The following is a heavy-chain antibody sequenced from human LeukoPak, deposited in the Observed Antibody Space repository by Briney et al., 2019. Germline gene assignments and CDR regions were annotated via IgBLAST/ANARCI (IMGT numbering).Heavy chain of an antibody. CDR2: IYTSDSDT. Sequence: GVPRQSSSHGLCYGFTSYWIAWGRRTPGKGRGGRGIIYTSDSDTRYSPSFQGRVTISADKSISTAYLQWTSLKASDTAMYYCARGDSFDIWGQGTMVTVS. V-gene: IGHV5-51*01. CDR1: CYGFTSYW. J-gene: IGHJ3*02. CDR3: ARGDSFDI.